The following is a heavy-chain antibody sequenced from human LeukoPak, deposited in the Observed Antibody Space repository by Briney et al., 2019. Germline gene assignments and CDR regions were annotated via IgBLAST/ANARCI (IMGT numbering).Heavy chain of an antibody. Sequence: GGSLRLSCAASGFTFSSYWMSWVRQAPGKGLEWVANIKQDGSEKYYVDSVKSRFTISRDNAKNSLYLQMNSLRAEDTAVYYCARSWYCANGVCQHAPFDYWGRGTLVTVSS. CDR2: IKQDGSEK. D-gene: IGHD2-8*01. J-gene: IGHJ4*02. CDR1: GFTFSSYW. CDR3: ARSWYCANGVCQHAPFDY. V-gene: IGHV3-7*01.